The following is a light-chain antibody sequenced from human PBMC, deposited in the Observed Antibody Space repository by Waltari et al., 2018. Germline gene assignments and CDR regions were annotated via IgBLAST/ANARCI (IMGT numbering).Light chain of an antibody. CDR2: GAS. Sequence: EIVMTQSPATLSVSPGDRATLPCRASQSVTTNLAWYQQKPGQTPRLLIYGASTRATGIPARFSASGSGTEFTLTISGMQSEDFAVYYCQQYNDWPPLFTFGPGTKVDIK. CDR3: QQYNDWPPLFT. V-gene: IGKV3-15*01. J-gene: IGKJ3*01. CDR1: QSVTTN.